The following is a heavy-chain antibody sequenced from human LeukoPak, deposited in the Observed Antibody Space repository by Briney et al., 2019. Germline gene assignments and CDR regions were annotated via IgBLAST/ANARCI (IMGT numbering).Heavy chain of an antibody. V-gene: IGHV3-74*01. CDR2: INSDGSST. CDR1: GFTFSSYW. J-gene: IGHJ3*02. CDR3: ARAKSRNDAFDI. Sequence: GGSLRLSCAASGFTFSSYWMHWVRQAPGKGLVWVSRINSDGSSTSYADSVKGRFTISRDNAKNTLYLQMNSLRAEDTPVYYCARAKSRNDAFDIWGQGTMVTVSS.